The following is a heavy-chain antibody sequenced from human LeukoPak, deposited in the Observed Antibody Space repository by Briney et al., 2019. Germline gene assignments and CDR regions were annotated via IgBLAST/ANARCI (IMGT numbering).Heavy chain of an antibody. Sequence: SETLSLTCTVSGGSISSYYWSWIRQPPGKGLEWIGYIYYSGSTNYNPSLKSRVTISVDTSKNQFSLKLSSVTAADTAVYYCARRGYCSSTSCYTSFDYWGQGTLVTVSS. V-gene: IGHV4-59*08. CDR2: IYYSGST. CDR3: ARRGYCSSTSCYTSFDY. D-gene: IGHD2-2*02. J-gene: IGHJ4*02. CDR1: GGSISSYY.